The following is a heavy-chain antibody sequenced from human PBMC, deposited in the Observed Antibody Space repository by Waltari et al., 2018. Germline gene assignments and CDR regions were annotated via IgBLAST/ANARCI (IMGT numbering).Heavy chain of an antibody. Sequence: EVQLVESGGGLVQPGGSLRLSCAASGFTFSSYWMHWVRQAPGKGLVWVSRINGENGRSTSNADSVKSRFTDSRDNAKNTLYLQMDSLRAEDTALYYCAAPGENDVEYLQHWGQGTLVTVSS. D-gene: IGHD2-21*01. J-gene: IGHJ1*01. CDR1: GFTFSSYW. CDR3: AAPGENDVEYLQH. V-gene: IGHV3-74*01. CDR2: INGENGRST.